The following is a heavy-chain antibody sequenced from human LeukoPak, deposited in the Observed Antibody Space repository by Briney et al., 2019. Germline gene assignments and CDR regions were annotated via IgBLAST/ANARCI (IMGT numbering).Heavy chain of an antibody. Sequence: SVKVSCKASGGTFSSYAISWVRQAPGQGLEWMGGIIPIFGTANYAQKFQGRVTITANESTSTAYMELSSLRSEDTAVYYCARVLGEWLENWFDPWGQGTLVTVSS. V-gene: IGHV1-69*13. D-gene: IGHD3-16*01. J-gene: IGHJ5*02. CDR1: GGTFSSYA. CDR3: ARVLGEWLENWFDP. CDR2: IIPIFGTA.